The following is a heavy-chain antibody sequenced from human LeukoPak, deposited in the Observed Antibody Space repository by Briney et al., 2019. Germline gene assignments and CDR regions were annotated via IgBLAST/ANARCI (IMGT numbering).Heavy chain of an antibody. CDR2: ISSSSSYI. V-gene: IGHV3-21*01. J-gene: IGHJ3*02. D-gene: IGHD3-22*01. CDR3: ARVALGIVRAFDI. Sequence: GRSLRLSCAASGFTFSSYAMHWVRQAPGKGLEWVSSISSSSSYIYYADSVKGRFTISRDNAKNSLYLQMNSLRAEDTAVYYCARVALGIVRAFDIWGQGTMVTVSS. CDR1: GFTFSSYA.